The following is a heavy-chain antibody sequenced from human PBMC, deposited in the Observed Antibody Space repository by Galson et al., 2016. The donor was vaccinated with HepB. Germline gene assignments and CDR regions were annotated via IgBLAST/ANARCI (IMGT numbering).Heavy chain of an antibody. CDR1: GFSFSNYA. CDR2: ISGAGAST. CDR3: VTGESRRSGSGYSAFYYYDMDV. V-gene: IGHV3-23*01. Sequence: SLRLSCAGSGFSFSNYAVTWVRQAPGQGLEWVSSISGAGASTYSADSVKGRFTISRDNSKSTMFLHMNNLGAEDTAVYYCVTGESRRSGSGYSAFYYYDMDVWGKGTTVAVSS. D-gene: IGHD5-12*01. J-gene: IGHJ6*03.